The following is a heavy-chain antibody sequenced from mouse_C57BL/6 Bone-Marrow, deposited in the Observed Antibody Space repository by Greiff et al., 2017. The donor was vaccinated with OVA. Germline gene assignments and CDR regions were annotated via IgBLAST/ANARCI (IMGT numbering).Heavy chain of an antibody. Sequence: EVQRVESGAELVRPGASVKLSCTASGFNIKDDYMHWVKQRPEQGLEWIGWIDPENGDTEYASKFQGKATITADTSSNTAYLQLSSLTSEDTAVYYCTTTFTTVVAWYFDVWGTGTTVTVSS. CDR1: GFNIKDDY. CDR3: TTTFTTVVAWYFDV. CDR2: IDPENGDT. D-gene: IGHD1-1*01. V-gene: IGHV14-4*01. J-gene: IGHJ1*03.